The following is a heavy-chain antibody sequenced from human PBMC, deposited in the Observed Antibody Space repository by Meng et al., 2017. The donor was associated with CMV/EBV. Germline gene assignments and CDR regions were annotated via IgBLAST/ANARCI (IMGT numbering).Heavy chain of an antibody. J-gene: IGHJ5*02. Sequence: ASVKVSCKASGYTFTSYGISWVRQAPGQGLEWMGWISAYNGNTNYAQKLQGRVTMTTDTSTSTAYMELRSLRSDDTAVYYCARLYIPRGVITGLPGWFDPWGQGTLVTVSS. CDR2: ISAYNGNT. CDR3: ARLYIPRGVITGLPGWFDP. D-gene: IGHD1-20*01. CDR1: GYTFTSYG. V-gene: IGHV1-18*01.